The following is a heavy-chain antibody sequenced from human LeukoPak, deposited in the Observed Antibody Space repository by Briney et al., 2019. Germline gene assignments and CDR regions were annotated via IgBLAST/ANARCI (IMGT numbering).Heavy chain of an antibody. CDR2: IYYSGNT. V-gene: IGHV4-59*01. Sequence: PSGNPSPTLTVSGGSISYFYWSWIRAPPGEGMGWDGEIYYSGNTNYNPSLKSRVTISVDTSKNQFSLKLSSVTAADTAVYYCARVRGYSYDSSDFDYWGQGTLATVSS. D-gene: IGHD5-18*01. J-gene: IGHJ4*02. CDR3: ARVRGYSYDSSDFDY. CDR1: GGSISYFY.